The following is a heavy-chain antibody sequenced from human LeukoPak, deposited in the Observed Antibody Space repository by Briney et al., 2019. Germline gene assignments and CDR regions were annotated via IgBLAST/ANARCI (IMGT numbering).Heavy chain of an antibody. CDR2: IIPIFGTA. V-gene: IGHV1-69*13. D-gene: IGHD6-13*01. J-gene: IGHJ4*02. Sequence: GASVKVSCKASGGTFSSYAISWVRQAPGQGLEWMGGIIPIFGTANCAQKFQGRVTITADESTSTAYMELSSLRSEDTAVYYCARDLRAAGYSSSWYPPGYWGQGTLVTVSS. CDR1: GGTFSSYA. CDR3: ARDLRAAGYSSSWYPPGY.